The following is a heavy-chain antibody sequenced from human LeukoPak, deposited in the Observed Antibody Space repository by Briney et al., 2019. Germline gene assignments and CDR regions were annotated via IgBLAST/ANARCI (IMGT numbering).Heavy chain of an antibody. J-gene: IGHJ4*02. CDR3: ARDPPRRFDY. V-gene: IGHV3-7*01. Sequence: GGSLRLSCEASGFNLGSSWMAWVRQAPGKGLEWVANMNGDGSETHYVDSVKGRFTISRDNTKNSMYLQMNSLRAEDTAVYYCARDPPRRFDYWGQGTLVTVSS. CDR1: GFNLGSSW. CDR2: MNGDGSET.